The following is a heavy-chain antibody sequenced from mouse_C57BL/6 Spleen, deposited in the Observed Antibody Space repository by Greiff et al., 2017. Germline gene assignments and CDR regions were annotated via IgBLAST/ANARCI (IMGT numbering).Heavy chain of an antibody. CDR1: GFTFRDYG. CDR2: ISSGSSTI. J-gene: IGHJ1*03. CDR3: ARRDSVYWYFDV. V-gene: IGHV5-17*01. Sequence: EVKLVESGGGLVKPGGSLKLSCAASGFTFRDYGMHWVRQAPEKGLEWVAYISSGSSTIYYADTVKGRFTISRDNAKNTLFLQMTSLRSEDTAMYYCARRDSVYWYFDVWGTGTTVTVSS.